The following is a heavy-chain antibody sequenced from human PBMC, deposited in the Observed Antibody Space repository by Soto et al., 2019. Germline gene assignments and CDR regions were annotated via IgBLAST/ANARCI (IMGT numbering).Heavy chain of an antibody. V-gene: IGHV5-51*01. D-gene: IGHD4-17*01. CDR3: ARQVERTTTVTALDY. J-gene: IGHJ4*02. CDR1: GYSFTSYW. CDR2: IYPGDSDT. Sequence: GESLKISCKGSGYSFTSYWIGWVRQMPGKGLEWMGIIYPGDSDTRYSPSFQGQVTISADKSISTAYLQWSSLKASDTAMYYCARQVERTTTVTALDYWGQGTLVAISS.